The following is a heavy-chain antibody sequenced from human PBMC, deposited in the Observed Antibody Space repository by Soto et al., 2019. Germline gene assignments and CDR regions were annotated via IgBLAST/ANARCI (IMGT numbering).Heavy chain of an antibody. CDR1: GGTFSSYA. Sequence: ASVKVSCKASGGTFSSYAISWVRQAPGQGLEWMGGIIPILGIANSAQKFQGRVTITADKSTSTAYMELSSLRSEDTAVYYCARAEQLALGPVFDYWGQGTLVTVSS. V-gene: IGHV1-69*10. D-gene: IGHD6-6*01. CDR3: ARAEQLALGPVFDY. CDR2: IIPILGIA. J-gene: IGHJ4*02.